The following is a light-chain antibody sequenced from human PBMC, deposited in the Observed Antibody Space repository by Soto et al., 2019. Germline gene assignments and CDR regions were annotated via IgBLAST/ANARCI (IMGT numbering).Light chain of an antibody. V-gene: IGKV1-5*01. Sequence: DIPMTQSPSTLSASVGDTVTIPCRASQSISSWLAWYQQKPGKAPKLLIYDASSLESGVPSRFSGSGSGTEFTLTISSLQPDDFATYYCQQYYSYPHTLGQGTRLEI. CDR3: QQYYSYPHT. CDR1: QSISSW. CDR2: DAS. J-gene: IGKJ5*01.